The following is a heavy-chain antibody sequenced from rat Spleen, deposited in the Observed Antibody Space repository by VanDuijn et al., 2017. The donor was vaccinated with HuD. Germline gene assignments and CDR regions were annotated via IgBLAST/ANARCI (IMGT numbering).Heavy chain of an antibody. Sequence: EVQLVESDGGLVQPGRSLKLSCAASGFTFSDYYMAWVRQAPTKGLEWVATISYDGSSTYYRDSVKGRFTISRDNAKSTLYLQMDSLRSEDTATYYCARRTSIDYWGQGVMVTVSS. CDR3: ARRTSIDY. CDR1: GFTFSDYY. J-gene: IGHJ2*01. CDR2: ISYDGSST. V-gene: IGHV5-29*01. D-gene: IGHD1-2*01.